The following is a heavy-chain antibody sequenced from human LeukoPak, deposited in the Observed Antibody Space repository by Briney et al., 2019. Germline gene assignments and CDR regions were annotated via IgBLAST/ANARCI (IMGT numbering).Heavy chain of an antibody. V-gene: IGHV4-30-4*01. J-gene: IGHJ4*02. CDR3: ARDSVAQPFDY. CDR1: GGSICRGDYY. Sequence: PSVTVSLTCTVSGGSICRGDYYWSWIRQPPAKVLGWIGYIYYSGSTYYNPSLKSRVTISVDTSKNQFSLKLNSVTAADTAVYYCARDSVAQPFDYWGQGTLITVSS. D-gene: IGHD1-1*01. CDR2: IYYSGST.